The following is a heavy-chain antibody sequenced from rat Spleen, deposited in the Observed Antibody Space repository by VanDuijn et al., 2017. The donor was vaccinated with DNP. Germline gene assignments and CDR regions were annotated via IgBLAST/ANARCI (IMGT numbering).Heavy chain of an antibody. CDR3: TRITPFDY. CDR2: ITIKTHNYVA. CDR1: GFDFNSYG. J-gene: IGHJ2*01. V-gene: IGHV10-4*01. D-gene: IGHD1-10*01. Sequence: EVQLVESGGGLVQPKGSLKLSCAASGFDFNSYGMSWIRQAPGKGLDWVASITIKTHNYVALYADSVKERFTISRDDSQSMVYLQMNNLKTEDTALYYCTRITPFDYWGQGVMVTVSS.